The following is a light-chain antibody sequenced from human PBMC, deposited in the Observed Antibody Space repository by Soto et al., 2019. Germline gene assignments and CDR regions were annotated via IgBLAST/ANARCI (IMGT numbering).Light chain of an antibody. J-gene: IGKJ1*01. Sequence: DIQMTQSPSSVSASVGDSVTMNCRASQGITNGLAWYQQKPGKAPKPLIYGASSLQSGVPSRFSGGGSGTEFILTISCRQTEDFATYFCQEADGFPWRFGHGTRGEMK. CDR1: QGITNG. V-gene: IGKV1-12*02. CDR2: GAS. CDR3: QEADGFPWR.